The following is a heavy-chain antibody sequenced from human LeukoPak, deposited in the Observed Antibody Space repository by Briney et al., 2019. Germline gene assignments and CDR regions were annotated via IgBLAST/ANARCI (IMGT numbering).Heavy chain of an antibody. V-gene: IGHV4-38-2*02. D-gene: IGHD3-3*01. CDR2: IYHRGST. Sequence: PSETLSLTCTVSGYSISNGYYWGWIRQPPGKGLEWVGSIYHRGSTYYNPSLRSRVTISLDRSKKKFSLKLTSVTAADTSVYFCARGAEYYAIWRGYAGYSDYWGQGISVTVSS. CDR3: ARGAEYYAIWRGYAGYSDY. CDR1: GYSISNGYY. J-gene: IGHJ4*02.